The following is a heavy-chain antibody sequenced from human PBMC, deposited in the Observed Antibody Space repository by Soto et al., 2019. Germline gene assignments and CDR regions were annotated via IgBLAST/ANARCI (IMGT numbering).Heavy chain of an antibody. Sequence: SETLSLTCTVSGVSISSSSYYWGWIRQPPERGLQWIGHIFYSGSAYYNPSLKSRVTMSVDASKNQFSLKLHSVTAADTAVYYCARVTGYSYTPWGQGTLVTVSS. CDR2: IFYSGSA. CDR3: ARVTGYSYTP. V-gene: IGHV4-39*01. J-gene: IGHJ5*02. D-gene: IGHD5-18*01. CDR1: GVSISSSSYY.